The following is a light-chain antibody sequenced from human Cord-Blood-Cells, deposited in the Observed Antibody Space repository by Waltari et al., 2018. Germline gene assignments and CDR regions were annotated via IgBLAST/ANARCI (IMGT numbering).Light chain of an antibody. CDR1: RSTLGSNI. CDR2: SNN. V-gene: IGLV1-44*01. CDR3: AAWDDSLNGWV. J-gene: IGLJ3*02. Sequence: QSVLTQPPSASGTPGPRVTIALSGRRSTLGSNIVNWYQHLPGTAPKLLIYSNNQRPPGVPDRFSDSKSGTSASLAISGLQSEDEADYYCAAWDDSLNGWVFGGGTKLTV.